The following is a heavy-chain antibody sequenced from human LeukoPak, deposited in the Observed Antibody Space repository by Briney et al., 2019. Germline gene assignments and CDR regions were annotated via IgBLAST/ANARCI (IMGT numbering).Heavy chain of an antibody. CDR3: ARFAGIAAAGTHIDY. CDR1: GYTFTSYY. CDR2: INPSGGST. D-gene: IGHD6-13*01. Sequence: GASVKVSCKASGYTFTSYYMHWVRQAPGQGLEWMGIINPSGGSTGYAQKFQGRVTMTRDTSTSTVYMELSSLRSEDTAVYYCARFAGIAAAGTHIDYWGQGTLVTVSS. J-gene: IGHJ4*02. V-gene: IGHV1-46*01.